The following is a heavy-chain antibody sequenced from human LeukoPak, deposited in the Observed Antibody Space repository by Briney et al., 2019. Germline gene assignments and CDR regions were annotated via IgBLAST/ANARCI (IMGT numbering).Heavy chain of an antibody. CDR1: GFTFSSYS. CDR2: ISSSSSYI. D-gene: IGHD3-22*01. J-gene: IGHJ4*02. CDR3: ARGRPGKISMIVVITPPAFDY. V-gene: IGHV3-21*01. Sequence: GGSLRLSCAASGFTFSSYSMNWVRQAPGKGLEWVSSISSSSSYIYYADSVKGRFTISRDNAKNSLYLQMSSLRAEDTAVYYCARGRPGKISMIVVITPPAFDYWGQGTLVTVSS.